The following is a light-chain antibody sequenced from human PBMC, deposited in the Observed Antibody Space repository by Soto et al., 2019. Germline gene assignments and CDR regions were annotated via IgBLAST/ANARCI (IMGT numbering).Light chain of an antibody. V-gene: IGLV1-40*01. CDR3: QSYDSGLTGWV. J-gene: IGLJ3*02. CDR2: GNL. Sequence: QSVLTQSPSVSGAPGQRVNISCTGSYSNIGAGYDVNGYQDVPGSAPKLLIYGNLNRPSGVPDRFSGSKSSTSASLAITGLQADDEAIYYCQSYDSGLTGWVFGGGTKLTVL. CDR1: YSNIGAGYD.